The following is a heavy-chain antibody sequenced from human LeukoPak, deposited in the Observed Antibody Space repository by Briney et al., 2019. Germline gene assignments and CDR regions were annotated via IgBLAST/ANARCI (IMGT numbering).Heavy chain of an antibody. V-gene: IGHV3-48*03. CDR3: ARGTGYGPYFDY. CDR1: GFTFSSYE. CDR2: ISSSGSTI. D-gene: IGHD5-18*01. J-gene: IGHJ4*02. Sequence: GGSLRLSCAASGFTFSSYEMNWVRQAPGKGLEWVSYISSSGSTIYYADSVKGRFTISRDNAKNSLYLQMNSLRAEDTAVYYCARGTGYGPYFDYWGQGTLVTVSS.